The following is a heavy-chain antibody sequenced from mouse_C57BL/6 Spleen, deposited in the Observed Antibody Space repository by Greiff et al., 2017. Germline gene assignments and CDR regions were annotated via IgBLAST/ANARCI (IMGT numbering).Heavy chain of an antibody. V-gene: IGHV1-80*01. CDR1: GYAFSSYW. CDR2: IYPGDGDT. J-gene: IGHJ4*01. D-gene: IGHD2-4*01. Sequence: MQLQQSGAELVKPGASVKISCKASGYAFSSYWMNWVKQRPGKGLEWIGQIYPGDGDTNYNGKFKGKATLTADKSSSTAYMQLSSLTSEDSAVYFCASPYYDYAMDYWGQGTSVTVSS. CDR3: ASPYYDYAMDY.